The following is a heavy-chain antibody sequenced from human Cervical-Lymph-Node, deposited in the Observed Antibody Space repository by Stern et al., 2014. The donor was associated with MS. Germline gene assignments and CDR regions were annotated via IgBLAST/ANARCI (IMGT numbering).Heavy chain of an antibody. CDR3: AKGTYYYDTRGFYQYFQQ. CDR1: GFTFSSYA. V-gene: IGHV3-23*04. CDR2: ISANGITT. Sequence: EVQLVESGGGLVQPGGSLRLSCAGSGFTFSSYAMTWVRQAPGKGLHWVSGISANGITTFYTDSVKGRFTISRDNSKNILYLHMDSLRAEDTAVYYCAKGTYYYDTRGFYQYFQQWGQGTLVTVSS. D-gene: IGHD3-22*01. J-gene: IGHJ1*01.